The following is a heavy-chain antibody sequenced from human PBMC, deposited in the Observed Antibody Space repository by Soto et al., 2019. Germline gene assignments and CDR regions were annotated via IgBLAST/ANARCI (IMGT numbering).Heavy chain of an antibody. V-gene: IGHV4-30-4*01. D-gene: IGHD3-3*01. CDR3: ARAGVASIFDFRKATANYNCSDP. CDR2: IYSRGGT. J-gene: IGHJ5*02. CDR1: GGSIISFDYY. Sequence: SETLSLTCAVSGGSIISFDYYWDWIRQPPGKGLDWIGNIYSRGGTYSNPSLKSRLTISVDTSKNQFSLNLGSVTAADTAVYYCARAGVASIFDFRKATANYNCSDPWGPGNLVTVSS.